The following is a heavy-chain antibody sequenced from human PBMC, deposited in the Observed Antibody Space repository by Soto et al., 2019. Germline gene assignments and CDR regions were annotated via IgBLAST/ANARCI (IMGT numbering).Heavy chain of an antibody. Sequence: FLRLSCAASGFTFSSYAMSWVRQAPGKGLEWVSAISGSGGSTYYADSVKGRFTISRDISKNTLSLHMNSLRAEDTAVYFCAKDAGSSAYSYDYWGQGPLVTVST. CDR1: GFTFSSYA. V-gene: IGHV3-23*01. J-gene: IGHJ4*02. CDR3: AKDAGSSAYSYDY. CDR2: ISGSGGST. D-gene: IGHD3-22*01.